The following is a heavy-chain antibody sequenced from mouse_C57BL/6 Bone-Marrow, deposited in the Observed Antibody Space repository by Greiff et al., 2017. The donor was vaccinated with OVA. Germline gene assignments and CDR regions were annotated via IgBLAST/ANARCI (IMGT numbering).Heavy chain of an antibody. CDR2: INYDGSST. CDR3: ARYGNTPYAMDY. J-gene: IGHJ4*01. D-gene: IGHD2-10*02. Sequence: EVQLQEFEGGLVQPGSSMKLSCTASGFTFSDYYMAWVRQVPEKGLEWVANINYDGSSTYYLDSLKSRFIISRDNAKNILYLQMSSLKSEDTATYYCARYGNTPYAMDYWGQGTSVTVSS. V-gene: IGHV5-16*01. CDR1: GFTFSDYY.